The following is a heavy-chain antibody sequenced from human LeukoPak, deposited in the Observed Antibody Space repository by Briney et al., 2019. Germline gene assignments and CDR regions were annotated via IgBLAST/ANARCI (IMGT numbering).Heavy chain of an antibody. V-gene: IGHV4-59*01. J-gene: IGHJ4*02. D-gene: IGHD5-18*01. CDR1: AGSISGYY. CDR3: ARDFHSSYGGRYLDD. Sequence: PSQTLSPTCPVSAGSISGYYWSWIRHPPGKGLEWIGDIYYNGSTSHNPSLKSRLTISVDTSKKQFSLNLSSVTAADTAVYYCARDFHSSYGGRYLDDWGQGTRVTVYS. CDR2: IYYNGST.